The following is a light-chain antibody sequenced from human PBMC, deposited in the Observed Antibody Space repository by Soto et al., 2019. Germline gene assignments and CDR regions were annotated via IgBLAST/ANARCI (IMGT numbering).Light chain of an antibody. V-gene: IGLV2-14*01. CDR2: DVS. J-gene: IGLJ1*01. CDR1: SSDVDGYNY. CDR3: SSYTSSSTYV. Sequence: SVLTQPASVSASPGHSITISCTGTSSDVDGYNYVSWYQQHPGKAPKVMIYDVSNRPSGVSNRFSGSKSGNTAFLIIFGLQAEDEADYYCSSYTSSSTYVFGTGTKVTVL.